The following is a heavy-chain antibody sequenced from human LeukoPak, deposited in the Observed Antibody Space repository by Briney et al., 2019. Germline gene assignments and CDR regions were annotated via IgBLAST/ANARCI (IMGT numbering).Heavy chain of an antibody. Sequence: PSETLSLTCTVSGGSISSHYWSWIRQPPGKGLEWVGYIYYSGSTNYNTSLKSRVTISVDTSKNQFSLKLSSVTAADTAVYYCARSEGIAAAVDYWGQGTLVTVTA. CDR3: ARSEGIAAAVDY. CDR1: GGSISSHY. D-gene: IGHD6-13*01. J-gene: IGHJ4*02. V-gene: IGHV4-59*11. CDR2: IYYSGST.